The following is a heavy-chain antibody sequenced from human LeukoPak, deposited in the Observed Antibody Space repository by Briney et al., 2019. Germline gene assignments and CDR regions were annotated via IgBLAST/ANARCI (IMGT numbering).Heavy chain of an antibody. CDR1: GGSISSTNW. CDR2: ISLGGVT. Sequence: SGTLSLTCGVSGGSISSTNWWSWVRQPPGQGLEWIGEISLGGVTNYNPSLKSRVTMSLDRSKNHLSLTLTSVTSTDTAVYYCSRESGAFSPFGYWGQGTLVTVSS. J-gene: IGHJ4*02. CDR3: SRESGAFSPFGY. V-gene: IGHV4-4*02. D-gene: IGHD1-26*01.